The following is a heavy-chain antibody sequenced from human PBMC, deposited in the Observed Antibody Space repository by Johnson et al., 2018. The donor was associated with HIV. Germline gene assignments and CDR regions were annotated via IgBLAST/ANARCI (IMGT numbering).Heavy chain of an antibody. J-gene: IGHJ3*01. CDR1: GFTVRSSY. V-gene: IGHV3-66*01. Sequence: VQLVESGGGLVQPGGSLRLSCAASGFTVRSSYMSWVRQAPGKGLDHVSVIYSDGTTYYADFVKGRFTISRDSSKDTLYLQMNSLRAEDTAVYYCTRGGGAYCGSDCLRTFDVWGQGTVLTVSS. D-gene: IGHD2-21*02. CDR3: TRGGGAYCGSDCLRTFDV. CDR2: IYSDGTT.